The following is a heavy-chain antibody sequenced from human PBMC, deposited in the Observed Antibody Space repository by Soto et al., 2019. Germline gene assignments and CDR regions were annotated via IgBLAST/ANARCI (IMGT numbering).Heavy chain of an antibody. CDR1: GFSLDTSGEG. D-gene: IGHD6-13*01. CDR2: ISWNDDK. CDR3: ARRPGQSWYGSNWFDP. V-gene: IGHV2-5*01. J-gene: IGHJ5*02. Sequence: ESGPTPVNPTQTLTLTCTFSGFSLDTSGEGVGWIRQPPGKALEWVALISWNDDKYYSPSLKSRLTITKDTSKNQVVLTMTNMDPADTATYYCARRPGQSWYGSNWFDPWGQGTLVTVSS.